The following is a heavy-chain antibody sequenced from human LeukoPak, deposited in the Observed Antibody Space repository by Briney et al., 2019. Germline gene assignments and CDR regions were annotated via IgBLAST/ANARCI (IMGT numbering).Heavy chain of an antibody. D-gene: IGHD3-16*01. V-gene: IGHV3-48*02. CDR3: ARDVPFGHGG. J-gene: IGHJ4*02. CDR1: GFTFSRYR. CDR2: ISSSSSSSGNTK. Sequence: TGGSLRLSCAASGFTFSRYRMNWVRQAPGKGLEWVSYISSSSSSSGNTKYYADSVKGRFTISRDNGKNSLYLHMNSLRDDDTAVYFCARDVPFGHGGGGQGTLVTVSS.